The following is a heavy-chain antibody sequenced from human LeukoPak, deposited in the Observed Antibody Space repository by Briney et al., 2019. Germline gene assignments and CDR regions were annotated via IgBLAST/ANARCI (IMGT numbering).Heavy chain of an antibody. V-gene: IGHV4-34*01. CDR3: ARADIVVVPVARPADV. CDR1: GGSFSGYY. CDR2: INHSGST. Sequence: PSETLSLTCAVYGGSFSGYYWSWIRQPPGKGLEWIGEINHSGSTNYNPSLKSRVTISVDTSKKQFSVKLSSVTAADTAVYYCARADIVVVPVARPADVWGKGTTVTVSS. D-gene: IGHD2-2*01. J-gene: IGHJ6*04.